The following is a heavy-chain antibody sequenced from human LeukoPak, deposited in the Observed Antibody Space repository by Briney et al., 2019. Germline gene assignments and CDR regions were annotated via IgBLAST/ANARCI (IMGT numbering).Heavy chain of an antibody. CDR3: AKDSLLDYFDY. CDR2: INPSGGST. V-gene: IGHV1-46*01. Sequence: ASVKVSCKASGYTFTSYYMHWVRQAPGQGLEWMGIINPSGGSTSYAQKFQGRVTMTRDTSTSTVYMELSSLRSEDTAVYYCAKDSLLDYFDYWGQGTLVTVSS. J-gene: IGHJ4*02. CDR1: GYTFTSYY.